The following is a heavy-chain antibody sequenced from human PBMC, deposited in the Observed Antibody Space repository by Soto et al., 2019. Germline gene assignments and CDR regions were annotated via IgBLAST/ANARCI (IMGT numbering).Heavy chain of an antibody. V-gene: IGHV4-31*03. Sequence: QVHLQESGPGLLKPSQTLSLTCTVSGASISNTGNYWGWIRQSPGKGLEWIGYIYPRGSTSYSPSLRSRLSISVDTSQNQFSLSLNSVTVADTAVYSCARGYYGSGSYFQAYYDYWGQGTLVTVSS. CDR1: GASISNTGNY. CDR2: IYPRGST. D-gene: IGHD3-10*01. J-gene: IGHJ4*02. CDR3: ARGYYGSGSYFQAYYDY.